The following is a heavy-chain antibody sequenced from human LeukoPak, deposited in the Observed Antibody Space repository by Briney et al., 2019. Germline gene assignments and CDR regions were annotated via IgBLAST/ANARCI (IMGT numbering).Heavy chain of an antibody. CDR3: ARVEPLYSSSSGLLDY. J-gene: IGHJ4*02. V-gene: IGHV1-46*03. D-gene: IGHD6-6*01. CDR2: INPSGGST. Sequence: ASVKVSCKASGYTFTSYYMRRVRQAPGQGLEWMGIINPSGGSTSYAQKFQGRVTMTRDTSTSTVYMELSSLRSEDTAVYYCARVEPLYSSSSGLLDYWGQGTLVTVSS. CDR1: GYTFTSYY.